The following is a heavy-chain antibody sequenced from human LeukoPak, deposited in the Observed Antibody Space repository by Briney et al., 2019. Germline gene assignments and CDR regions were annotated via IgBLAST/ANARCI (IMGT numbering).Heavy chain of an antibody. CDR2: IGGRGGSI. D-gene: IGHD4-23*01. Sequence: PGGSLRLSCAASGFTFSSHTMSWVRQAPGKGLEWVSTIGGRGGSIYYADAVKGRFTISRDNSKNTLYLQMNSLRAEDTAVYYCANKIAYGGNPDYWGQGTLVTVSS. CDR1: GFTFSSHT. V-gene: IGHV3-23*01. CDR3: ANKIAYGGNPDY. J-gene: IGHJ4*02.